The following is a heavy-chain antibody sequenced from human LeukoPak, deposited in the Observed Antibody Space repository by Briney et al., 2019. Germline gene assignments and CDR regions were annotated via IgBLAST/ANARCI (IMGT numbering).Heavy chain of an antibody. CDR3: ARSMAAAGNPYYYGMDV. J-gene: IGHJ6*02. V-gene: IGHV3-11*01. CDR1: GFTFSDYY. CDR2: ISSGASIM. D-gene: IGHD6-13*01. Sequence: GSLRPSCAASGFTFSDYYMSWLRKAPGMGLEWVSYISSGASIMYYADSVKGRFTISRDNAKNSLYLQMNSLRDEDTAVYYCARSMAAAGNPYYYGMDVWGQGTTVTVSS.